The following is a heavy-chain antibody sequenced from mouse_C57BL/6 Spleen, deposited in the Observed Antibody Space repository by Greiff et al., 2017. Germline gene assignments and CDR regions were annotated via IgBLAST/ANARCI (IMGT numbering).Heavy chain of an antibody. CDR1: GFSLTSYG. V-gene: IGHV2-2*01. CDR3: ARKEGDYYDYDWFAY. D-gene: IGHD2-4*01. Sequence: QVQLQQSGPGLVQPSQSLSITCTVSGFSLTSYGVHWVRQSPGKGLEWLGVIWSGGSTDYNAAFISRLSISKDNSKSQVFFKMNSLQADDTAIYYCARKEGDYYDYDWFAYWGQGALVTVSA. CDR2: IWSGGST. J-gene: IGHJ3*01.